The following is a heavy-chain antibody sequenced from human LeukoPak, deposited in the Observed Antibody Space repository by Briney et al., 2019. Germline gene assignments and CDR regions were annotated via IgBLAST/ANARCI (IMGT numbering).Heavy chain of an antibody. Sequence: SETLSLTCAVYGGSFGGYYWSWIRQPPGKGLEWIGSIYHDGSTNYSPSLNSRVIISLDTSKNQFSLKLSSVTAADTAVYYCARDLSPGATGSYWGQGTLVTVSS. CDR2: IYHDGST. J-gene: IGHJ4*02. CDR3: ARDLSPGATGSY. V-gene: IGHV4-34*01. CDR1: GGSFGGYY. D-gene: IGHD1-14*01.